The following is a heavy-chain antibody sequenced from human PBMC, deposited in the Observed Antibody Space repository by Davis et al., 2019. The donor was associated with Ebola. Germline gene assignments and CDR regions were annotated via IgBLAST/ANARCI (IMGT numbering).Heavy chain of an antibody. CDR1: GGSFSDYY. Sequence: MPSETLSLTCAVYGGSFSDYYWGWIRQPPGKGLEWIGEINHSGSTNYNPSLKSRVTISVDTSKNQFSLKLSSVTAADTAVYYCARGPRFLEWLLLATDAFDIWGQGTMVTVSS. CDR2: INHSGST. D-gene: IGHD3-3*01. CDR3: ARGPRFLEWLLLATDAFDI. J-gene: IGHJ3*02. V-gene: IGHV4-34*01.